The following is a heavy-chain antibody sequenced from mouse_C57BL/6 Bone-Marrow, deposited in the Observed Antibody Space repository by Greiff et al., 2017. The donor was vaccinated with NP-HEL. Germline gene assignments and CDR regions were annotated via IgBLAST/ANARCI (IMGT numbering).Heavy chain of an antibody. CDR1: GYTFTDYN. CDR2: INPNNGGT. CDR3: ARSSSFPYYYAMDY. D-gene: IGHD1-1*01. V-gene: IGHV1-18*01. J-gene: IGHJ4*01. Sequence: VQLKQSGPELVKPGASVKIPCKASGYTFTDYNMDWVKQSHGKSLEWIGDINPNNGGTIYNQKFKGKATLTVDKSSSTAYMELRSLTSEDTAVYYCARSSSFPYYYAMDYWGQGTSVTVSS.